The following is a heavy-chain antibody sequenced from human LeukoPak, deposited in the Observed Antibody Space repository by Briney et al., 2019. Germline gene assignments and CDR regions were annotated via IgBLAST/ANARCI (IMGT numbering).Heavy chain of an antibody. CDR3: ARRGVGATTWDAFDI. J-gene: IGHJ3*02. Sequence: SETLSLTCTVSGGSLTRYHWGWIRQPPGKGLEWIGYINYSGSTTYSPPLESRVTISLDTSKNQFSLQLSSVTAADTAVYYCARRGVGATTWDAFDIWGQGTLVTVSS. D-gene: IGHD1-26*01. CDR2: INYSGST. V-gene: IGHV4-59*08. CDR1: GGSLTRYH.